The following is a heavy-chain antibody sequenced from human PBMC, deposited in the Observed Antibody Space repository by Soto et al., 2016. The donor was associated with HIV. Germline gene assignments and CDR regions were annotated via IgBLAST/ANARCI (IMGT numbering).Heavy chain of an antibody. Sequence: VQLVESGGGVVQPGRSLRLSCAASGFTFNSYGMHWVRQSPGKGLEWVAVIWYDGSNQYYADSVKGRFTISRDNSKNTLYLQMNSLKAEDTAVYYCARDDFYVLVCMLYFDYVGQGTLVTVSS. CDR2: IWYDGSNQ. CDR1: GFTFNSYG. V-gene: IGHV3-33*01. J-gene: IGHJ4*02. D-gene: IGHD2-8*02. CDR3: ARDDFYVLVCMLYFDY.